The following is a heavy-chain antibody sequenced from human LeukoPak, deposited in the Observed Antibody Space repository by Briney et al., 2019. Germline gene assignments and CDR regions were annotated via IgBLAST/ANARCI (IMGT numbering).Heavy chain of an antibody. J-gene: IGHJ4*02. D-gene: IGHD3-10*01. CDR3: ARDRITMVRGVIIGTAFDY. CDR2: IYYSGST. CDR1: GGSISSGVYY. Sequence: PSQTLSLTCTVSGGSISSGVYYWSWIRQHPGKGLEGIGYIYYSGSTYYNPSLKSRVTISVDTSKNQFSLKLSSVTAADTAVYYCARDRITMVRGVIIGTAFDYWGQGTLVTVSS. V-gene: IGHV4-31*03.